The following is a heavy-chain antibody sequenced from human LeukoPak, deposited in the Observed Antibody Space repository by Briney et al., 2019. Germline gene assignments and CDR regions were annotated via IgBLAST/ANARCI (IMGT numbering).Heavy chain of an antibody. CDR1: GFTFSSYW. D-gene: IGHD2-8*01. J-gene: IGHJ3*02. CDR3: ARAAYYCTNGVCFTGAFDI. Sequence: GGSLRLSCAASGFTFSSYWMSWVRQAPGKGLEWVANIKQDGSEKYYVDSVKGRFTISRDNAKNSLYLQMNSLRAEDTAVYYCARAAYYCTNGVCFTGAFDIWGQGTMVTVSS. V-gene: IGHV3-7*01. CDR2: IKQDGSEK.